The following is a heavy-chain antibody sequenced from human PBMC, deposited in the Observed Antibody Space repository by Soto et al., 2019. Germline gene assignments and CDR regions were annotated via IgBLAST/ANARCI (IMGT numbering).Heavy chain of an antibody. CDR3: ARVGVVTAIYAFDI. Sequence: SETLSLTCGVYGGSLSGYYWSWIRQPPGKGLEWIGEINHSGRTTYDPSLKSRVTISVDTSKNQFSLKLSSVTAADTAVYYCARVGVVTAIYAFDIWGQGTMVTVSS. J-gene: IGHJ3*02. V-gene: IGHV4-34*09. D-gene: IGHD2-21*02. CDR2: INHSGRT. CDR1: GGSLSGYY.